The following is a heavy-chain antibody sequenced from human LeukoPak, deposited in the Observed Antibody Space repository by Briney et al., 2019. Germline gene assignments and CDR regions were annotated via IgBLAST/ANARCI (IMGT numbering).Heavy chain of an antibody. D-gene: IGHD3-22*01. J-gene: IGHJ4*02. Sequence: GASVKVSCKASGYTFTGYYMHWVRPAPGQGLEWMGWINPNSGGTNYAQKLQGRVTMTTDTSTSTAYMELRSLRSDDTAVYYCAREGPYYYDSSGYPDYWGQGTLVTVSS. CDR3: AREGPYYYDSSGYPDY. CDR2: INPNSGGT. V-gene: IGHV1-2*02. CDR1: GYTFTGYY.